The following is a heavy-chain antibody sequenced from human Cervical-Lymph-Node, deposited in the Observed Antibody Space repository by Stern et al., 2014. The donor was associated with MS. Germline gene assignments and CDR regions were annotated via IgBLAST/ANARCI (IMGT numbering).Heavy chain of an antibody. V-gene: IGHV1-69*01. CDR1: GGTFSSYA. D-gene: IGHD1-26*01. Sequence: VQLLQSGAEVEKPGSSVKVSCKASGGTFSSYAISWVRQAPGQGLGLMGGSIPIFGTANYAQKFQGRVTITADESTSTAYMELSSLRSEDTAVYYCARGELKEGLVRGMDVWGQGTTVTVSS. CDR3: ARGELKEGLVRGMDV. J-gene: IGHJ6*02. CDR2: SIPIFGTA.